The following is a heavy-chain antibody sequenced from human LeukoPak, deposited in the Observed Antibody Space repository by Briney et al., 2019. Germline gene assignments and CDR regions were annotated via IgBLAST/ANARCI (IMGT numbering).Heavy chain of an antibody. V-gene: IGHV1-46*01. D-gene: IGHD3-22*01. CDR2: INPSGGST. CDR1: GYTFTSYY. Sequence: GASVKVSCKASGYTFTSYYMHWVRQAPRQGLEWMAIINPSGGSTNYAQKFQGRVTMTRDTSTSTVYMELSSLRSEDTAVYYCARDPRPSYDSSDYYYPGDYWGQGTLVTVSS. J-gene: IGHJ4*02. CDR3: ARDPRPSYDSSDYYYPGDY.